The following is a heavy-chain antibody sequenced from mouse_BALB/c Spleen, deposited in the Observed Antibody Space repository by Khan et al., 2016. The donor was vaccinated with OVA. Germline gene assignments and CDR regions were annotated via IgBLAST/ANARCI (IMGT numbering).Heavy chain of an antibody. CDR3: AIRGLLWDVDY. D-gene: IGHD2-1*01. Sequence: QVQLQQSGAELAKPGASVKMSCKASGYTFINYWILWIKQRPGQGLEWIGYINPSTGYTEYNQNFKDKATLTADISSSTAYMQLSSPTSEDSAVYYCAIRGLLWDVDYWGQGTTLTVSS. V-gene: IGHV1-7*01. CDR2: INPSTGYT. J-gene: IGHJ2*01. CDR1: GYTFINYW.